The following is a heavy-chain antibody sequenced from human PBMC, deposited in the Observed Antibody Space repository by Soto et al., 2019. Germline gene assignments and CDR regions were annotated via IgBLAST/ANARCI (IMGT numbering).Heavy chain of an antibody. CDR3: ARDSRGGTTVWDYYYGMDV. CDR2: IYHSGST. V-gene: IGHV4-39*07. D-gene: IGHD1-7*01. CDR1: GGSISSGDYY. Sequence: PSETLSLTCTVSGGSISSGDYYWSWIRQPPGKGLEWIGSIYHSGSTYYNPSLKSRVTISVGTSKNQFSLKLSSVTAADTAVYYCARDSRGGTTVWDYYYGMDVWGQGTTVTVSS. J-gene: IGHJ6*02.